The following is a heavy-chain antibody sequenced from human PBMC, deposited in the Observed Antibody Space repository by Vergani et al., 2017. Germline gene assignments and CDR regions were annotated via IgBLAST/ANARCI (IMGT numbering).Heavy chain of an antibody. CDR1: GASVNRANYY. Sequence: QVQLQESGPGLVKPSETLSLTCTVSGASVNRANYYWSWIRQTPGTGLEWIGFIYHSGCTSYSPSLKSRVTLSIDTTKNQFSLKLKFGAAADTAVYYCAGSLRDEGMVYGGTVENWFVPRGQGTLVT. CDR2: IYHSGCT. V-gene: IGHV4-61*01. CDR3: AGSLRDEGMVYGGTVENWFVP. D-gene: IGHD2-8*01. J-gene: IGHJ5*02.